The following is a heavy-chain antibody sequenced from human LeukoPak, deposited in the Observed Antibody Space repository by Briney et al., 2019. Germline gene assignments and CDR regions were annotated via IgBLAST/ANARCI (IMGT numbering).Heavy chain of an antibody. V-gene: IGHV3-30*18. Sequence: GRSLRLSCAASGFTFSSYGMHWVRQAPGKGLEWVAVISYDGSNKYYADSVKGRFTISRDNSKNTLYLQMNSLRAEDTAVYYCAKDHKWGYYDSSGYYLEWFRHWGQGTLVTVSS. CDR3: AKDHKWGYYDSSGYYLEWFRH. CDR2: ISYDGSNK. CDR1: GFTFSSYG. J-gene: IGHJ1*01. D-gene: IGHD3-22*01.